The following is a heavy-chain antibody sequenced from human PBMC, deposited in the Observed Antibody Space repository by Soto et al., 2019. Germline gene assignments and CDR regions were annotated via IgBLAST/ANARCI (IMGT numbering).Heavy chain of an antibody. CDR3: AKDRAVVVPAAIRGWFDP. J-gene: IGHJ5*02. V-gene: IGHV3-23*01. CDR2: ISGSGGST. Sequence: GGSLRLSCAASGFTFSSYAMSWVRQAPGKGLEWVSAISGSGGSTYYADSVKGRFTISRDNSKNTLYLQMNSLRAEDTAVYYCAKDRAVVVPAAIRGWFDPWGQGTLVTVSS. CDR1: GFTFSSYA. D-gene: IGHD2-2*02.